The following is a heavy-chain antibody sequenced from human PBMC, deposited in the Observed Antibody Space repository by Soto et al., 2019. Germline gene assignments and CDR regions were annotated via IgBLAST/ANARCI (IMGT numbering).Heavy chain of an antibody. V-gene: IGHV3-33*08. J-gene: IGHJ6*03. D-gene: IGHD2-15*01. CDR1: GFTFSTNA. CDR3: ARGFVVVLAATYYYYLDV. Sequence: GGSLSLSCAASGFTFSTNAMSWVRQAPGKGLEWVAVIWYDGSNKYYADSVKGRFTISRDNSKNTLYLQMNSLRAEDTAVYYCARGFVVVLAATYYYYLDVWGKGTTVTVSS. CDR2: IWYDGSNK.